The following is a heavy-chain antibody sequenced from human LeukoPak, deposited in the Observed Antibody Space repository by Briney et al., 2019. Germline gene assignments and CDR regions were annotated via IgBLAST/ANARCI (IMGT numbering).Heavy chain of an antibody. CDR2: MNPNSGNT. Sequence: ASVKVSCKASGYTFTSYDINWVRQATGQGLEWMGWMNPNSGNTGYARKFQGRVTMTRNTSISTAYMELSSLRGEDTAVYYCARGGTAYYYGSGSSYFDYWGQGTLVTVSS. D-gene: IGHD3-10*01. J-gene: IGHJ4*02. V-gene: IGHV1-8*01. CDR1: GYTFTSYD. CDR3: ARGGTAYYYGSGSSYFDY.